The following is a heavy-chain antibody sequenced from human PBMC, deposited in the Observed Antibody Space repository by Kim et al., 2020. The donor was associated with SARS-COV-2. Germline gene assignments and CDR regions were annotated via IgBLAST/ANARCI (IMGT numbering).Heavy chain of an antibody. Sequence: ADALKGRFTISRDNAKNSLYLKMNSLGAEDTAVYYCARDLGIQLWSYFDYWGQGTLVTVSS. V-gene: IGHV3-11*01. CDR3: ARDLGIQLWSYFDY. J-gene: IGHJ4*02. D-gene: IGHD5-18*01.